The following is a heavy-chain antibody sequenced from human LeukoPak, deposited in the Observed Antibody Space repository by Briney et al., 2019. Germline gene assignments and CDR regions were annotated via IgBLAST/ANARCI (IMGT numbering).Heavy chain of an antibody. Sequence: PPAPVKVSCKASGYTFTSYYMHWVRQAPGQGLEWMGIINPSGGSTSYAQKFQGRVTMTRDTSTSTVYMELSSLRSEDTAVYYCARAGYYDSSGYLPDYWGQGTLVTVSS. D-gene: IGHD3-22*01. CDR1: GYTFTSYY. V-gene: IGHV1-46*01. CDR2: INPSGGST. CDR3: ARAGYYDSSGYLPDY. J-gene: IGHJ4*02.